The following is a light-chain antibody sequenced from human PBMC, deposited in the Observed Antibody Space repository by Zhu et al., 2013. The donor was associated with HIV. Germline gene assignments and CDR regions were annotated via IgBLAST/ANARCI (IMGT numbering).Light chain of an antibody. CDR3: QQYGSSPRT. CDR2: GAS. V-gene: IGKV3-20*01. Sequence: ENVLTQSPGTLSLSPGESATLSCRASXSVSSTLAWYQHKPGQSPRLLIYGASSRATGIPDRFSGSGSGTDFTLTISRLEPEDFAVYYCQQYGSSPRTFAKGPRCKSN. J-gene: IGKJ1*01. CDR1: XSVSST.